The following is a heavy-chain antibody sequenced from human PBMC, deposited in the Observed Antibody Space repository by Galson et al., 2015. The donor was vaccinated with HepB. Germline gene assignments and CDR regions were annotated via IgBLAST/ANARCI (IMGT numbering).Heavy chain of an antibody. J-gene: IGHJ4*02. D-gene: IGHD3-22*01. V-gene: IGHV5-51*03. CDR1: GYNFIRYW. CDR3: ARQDYDSNGYYYAPIDY. CDR2: IYPGDSDT. Sequence: QSGAEVKKPGESLKISCKGSGYNFIRYWIGWVRQMPGKGLEWMGIIYPGDSDTRHSPSFQGQVTISVDTSINTAYLQWSSLKASDTAFYYCARQDYDSNGYYYAPIDYWGQGTLVTVSS.